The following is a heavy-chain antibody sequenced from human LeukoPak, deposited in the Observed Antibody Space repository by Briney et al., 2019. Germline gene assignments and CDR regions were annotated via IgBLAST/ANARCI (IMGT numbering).Heavy chain of an antibody. CDR2: IYTSGST. D-gene: IGHD3-16*02. CDR3: ARVGRGSDYVWGSYRYDAFDI. Sequence: SETLSLTCTVSGGSISSYYWSWIRQPAGKGLEWIGRIYTSGSTNYNPSLKSRVTMSVDTSKNQFSLKLSSVTAADTAVYYCARVGRGSDYVWGSYRYDAFDIWGQGTMVTVSS. J-gene: IGHJ3*02. V-gene: IGHV4-4*07. CDR1: GGSISSYY.